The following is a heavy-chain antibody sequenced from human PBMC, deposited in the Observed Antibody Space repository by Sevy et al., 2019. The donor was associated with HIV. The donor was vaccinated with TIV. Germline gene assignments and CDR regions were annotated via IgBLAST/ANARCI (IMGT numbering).Heavy chain of an antibody. V-gene: IGHV1-2*02. D-gene: IGHD2-21*02. J-gene: IGHJ4*02. CDR1: RYTFTGYY. Sequence: ASVKVSCKASRYTFTGYYLHWVRQAPGQGLEWMGWINPKSGGTNYAPKFQGRVTMTRDTSISTASMELSRLRSDDTAVYYCTRSAAEAKNFYCGGDCYSDYWGQGTLVTVSS. CDR3: TRSAAEAKNFYCGGDCYSDY. CDR2: INPKSGGT.